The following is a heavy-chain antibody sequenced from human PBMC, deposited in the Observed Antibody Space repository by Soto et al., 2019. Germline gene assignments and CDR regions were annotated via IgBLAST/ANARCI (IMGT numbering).Heavy chain of an antibody. V-gene: IGHV3-23*01. CDR3: ARVRGDLLFGFDP. Sequence: GGSLRLSCAASGFTFSSYAMSWVRQAPGKGLEWVAGITDNGGSTYYADSVKGRFTISRDNSKNTLYLQMNSLRAEDTAVYYCARVRGDLLFGFDPWGQGTLVTVSS. CDR1: GFTFSSYA. J-gene: IGHJ5*02. D-gene: IGHD4-17*01. CDR2: ITDNGGST.